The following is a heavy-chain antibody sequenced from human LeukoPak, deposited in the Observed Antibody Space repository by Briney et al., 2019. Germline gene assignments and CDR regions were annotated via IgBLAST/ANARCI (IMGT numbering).Heavy chain of an antibody. V-gene: IGHV3-33*01. CDR1: GFTFSNYG. CDR3: ASSFHWESSGYHRPTES. CDR2: IWYDGSTE. J-gene: IGHJ5*02. D-gene: IGHD3-22*01. Sequence: PGRSLRLSCTASGFTFSNYGMHWVRQAPGKGLEWVAVIWYDGSTEHYADSVRGRFTISRDNSKNTLYLQMTSLRADDTAVYYCASSFHWESSGYHRPTESWGQGTLVTVSS.